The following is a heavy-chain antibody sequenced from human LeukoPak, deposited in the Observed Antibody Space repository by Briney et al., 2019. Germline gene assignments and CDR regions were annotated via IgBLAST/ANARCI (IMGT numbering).Heavy chain of an antibody. J-gene: IGHJ6*02. CDR2: ISYDGSNK. Sequence: GGSLRLSCAASGFTFSSYAMHWVCQAPGKGLEWVAVISYDGSNKYYADSVKGRFTISRDNSKNTLYLQMNSLRAEDTAVYYCARDVPSGPYDFWSGYYNAGYYGMDVWGQGTTVTVSS. V-gene: IGHV3-30-3*01. CDR3: ARDVPSGPYDFWSGYYNAGYYGMDV. D-gene: IGHD3-3*01. CDR1: GFTFSSYA.